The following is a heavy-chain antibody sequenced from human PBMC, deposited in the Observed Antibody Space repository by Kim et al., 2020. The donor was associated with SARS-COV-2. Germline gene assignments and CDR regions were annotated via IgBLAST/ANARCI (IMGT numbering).Heavy chain of an antibody. CDR2: IIPIFGTA. Sequence: SVKVSCKASGGTFSSYAISWVRQAPGQGLEWMGGIIPIFGTANYAQKFQGRVTITADESTSTAYMELSSLRSEDTAVYYCAFEWLGRWGYSDYWGQGTLVTVSS. CDR1: GGTFSSYA. J-gene: IGHJ4*02. CDR3: AFEWLGRWGYSDY. D-gene: IGHD3-3*01. V-gene: IGHV1-69*13.